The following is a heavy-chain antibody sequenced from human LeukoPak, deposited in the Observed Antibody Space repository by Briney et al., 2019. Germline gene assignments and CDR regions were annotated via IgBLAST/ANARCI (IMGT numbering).Heavy chain of an antibody. D-gene: IGHD1-20*01. V-gene: IGHV3-30*02. CDR3: AKDRPITGRGMDV. J-gene: IGHJ6*02. CDR2: IRYDGSNK. Sequence: AFIRYDGSNKFYADSVKARFTISRDNSKNTLYLQMNSLRAEDTAVYYCAKDRPITGRGMDVWGQGTTVTVSS.